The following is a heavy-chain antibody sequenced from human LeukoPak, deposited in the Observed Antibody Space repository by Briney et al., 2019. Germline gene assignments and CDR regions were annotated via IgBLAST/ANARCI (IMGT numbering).Heavy chain of an antibody. CDR1: GYMFSNYW. J-gene: IGHJ3*01. CDR3: ASTDPSHDGFDL. Sequence: GESLKISCEGSGYMFSNYWIGWVRQMPGKGLEWMGIIYPGDSDTTYSPSFQGQVTISADTSIKTAYVQWTSLKASDTTLYYSASTDPSHDGFDLWSQGTKVTVSS. D-gene: IGHD4-17*01. CDR2: IYPGDSDT. V-gene: IGHV5-51*01.